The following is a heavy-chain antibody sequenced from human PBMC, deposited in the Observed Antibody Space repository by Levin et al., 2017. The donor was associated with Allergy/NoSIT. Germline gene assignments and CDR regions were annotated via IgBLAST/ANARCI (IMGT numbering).Heavy chain of an antibody. CDR2: IYYSGST. CDR3: ARDKEGSGSYWTY. Sequence: PGKGLEWIGSIYYSGSTYSKPSLKSRLTLSVDTSKNEISLMLTSVTAADTAVYFCARDKEGSGSYWTYWGQGSLVTVSS. V-gene: IGHV4-39*07. J-gene: IGHJ4*02. D-gene: IGHD3-10*01.